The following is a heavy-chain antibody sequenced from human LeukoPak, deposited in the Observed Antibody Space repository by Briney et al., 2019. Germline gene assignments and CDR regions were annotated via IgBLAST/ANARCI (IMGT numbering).Heavy chain of an antibody. J-gene: IGHJ1*01. CDR3: AREWSWDNYYDSSGYSQYFQH. D-gene: IGHD3-22*01. CDR1: GGSISSGSYY. V-gene: IGHV4-61*02. CDR2: IYTSGST. Sequence: PSETLSLTCTVSGGSISSGSYYWSWIRQPAGKGLEWIGRIYTSGSTNYNPSLKSRVTISVDTSKNQFSLKLSSVTAADTAVYYCAREWSWDNYYDSSGYSQYFQHWGQGTLVTVSS.